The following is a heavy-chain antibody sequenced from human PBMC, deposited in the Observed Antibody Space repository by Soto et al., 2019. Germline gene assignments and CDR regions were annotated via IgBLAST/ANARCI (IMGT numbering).Heavy chain of an antibody. CDR2: IGTAGDT. V-gene: IGHV3-13*01. CDR3: ARFPSAVIISSYYYGMDV. J-gene: IGHJ6*02. CDR1: GFTFSSYD. D-gene: IGHD3-3*01. Sequence: LRLSCAASGFTFSSYDMHWVRQATGKGLEWVSAIGTAGDTYYPGSVKGRFTISRENAKNSLYLQMNSLRAEDTAVYYCARFPSAVIISSYYYGMDVWGQGTTVTVSS.